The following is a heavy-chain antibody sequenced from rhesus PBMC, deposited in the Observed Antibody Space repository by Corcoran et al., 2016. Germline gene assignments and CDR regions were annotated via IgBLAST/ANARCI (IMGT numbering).Heavy chain of an antibody. CDR3: ARDEDHLHSGSYYYVADAFDF. Sequence: QVQLQESGPGLVKPSETLSLTCAVSGGSISRSNWWSWIRQPPGKGLEWLGYISGSSGSTYYNPSLNSRVTMSTDTSKNQVSRKLSSVTAADTAVYYCARDEDHLHSGSYYYVADAFDFWGQGLRVTVSS. CDR2: ISGSSGST. V-gene: IGHV4-65*01. J-gene: IGHJ3*01. D-gene: IGHD3-16*01. CDR1: GGSISRSNW.